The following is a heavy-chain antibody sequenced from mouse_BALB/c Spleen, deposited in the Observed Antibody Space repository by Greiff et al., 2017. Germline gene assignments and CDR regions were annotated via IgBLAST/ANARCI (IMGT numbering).Heavy chain of an antibody. Sequence: DVKLVESGGGLVQPGGSLKLSCAASGFTFSSYGMSWVRQTPDKRLELVATINSNGGSTYYPDSVKGRFTISRDNAKNTLYLQMSSLKSEDTAMYYCASLPGTLYFDYWGQGTTLTVSS. CDR2: INSNGGST. V-gene: IGHV5-6-3*01. D-gene: IGHD4-1*01. CDR3: ASLPGTLYFDY. J-gene: IGHJ2*01. CDR1: GFTFSSYG.